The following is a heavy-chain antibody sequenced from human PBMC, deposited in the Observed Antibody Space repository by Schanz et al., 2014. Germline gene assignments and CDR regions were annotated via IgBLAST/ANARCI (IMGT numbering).Heavy chain of an antibody. D-gene: IGHD1-1*01. CDR3: AKIERNED. CDR1: GFTFSSYA. CDR2: ISGSGGST. V-gene: IGHV3-23*04. Sequence: VQLVESGGGVVQPGRSLRLSCAASGFTFSSYALHWVRQAPGKGLEWVSAISGSGGSTYYADSVKGRFTISRDNSKNSLYLQMNSLRAEDTAVYFCAKIERNEDWGQGTLVTVSS. J-gene: IGHJ4*02.